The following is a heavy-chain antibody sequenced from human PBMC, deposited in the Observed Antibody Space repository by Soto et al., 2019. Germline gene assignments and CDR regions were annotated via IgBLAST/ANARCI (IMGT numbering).Heavy chain of an antibody. J-gene: IGHJ6*02. V-gene: IGHV1-69*13. CDR2: IIPIFGTA. CDR3: ARELAAAGGGHYGMKV. D-gene: IGHD6-13*01. CDR1: GGTFSSYA. Sequence: SVKVSSKASGGTFSSYAISWVRQAPGQGLEWMGGIIPIFGTANYAQKFQGRVTITADESTSTAYMELSSMRSEDTAVYYCARELAAAGGGHYGMKVWGQGTRVTVSS.